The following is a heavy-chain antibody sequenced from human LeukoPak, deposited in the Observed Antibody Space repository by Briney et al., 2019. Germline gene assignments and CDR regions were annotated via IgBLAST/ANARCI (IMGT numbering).Heavy chain of an antibody. D-gene: IGHD3-10*01. J-gene: IGHJ4*02. Sequence: TSETLSLTCTVSGGSISSYYWSWIRQPPGKGLEWIGYIYYSGSTNYNPSLKSRVTISADTSKNQFSLKLSSVTAADTAVYYCARGPYGSGFDYWGQGTLVTVSS. CDR2: IYYSGST. CDR3: ARGPYGSGFDY. CDR1: GGSISSYY. V-gene: IGHV4-59*01.